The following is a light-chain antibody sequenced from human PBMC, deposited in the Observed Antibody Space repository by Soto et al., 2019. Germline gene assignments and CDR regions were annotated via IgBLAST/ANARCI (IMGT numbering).Light chain of an antibody. CDR1: ENIYTN. V-gene: IGKV3-15*01. CDR2: GAS. Sequence: IVMTQSPATLSVSPDERAALSCRASENIYTNLAWYQQKPGQAPRLLFYGASTRATGLPARFSGTGSGTEFTLTINSLQAEDSAVYYCQQYYNWPRTFGQGTRLEIK. CDR3: QQYYNWPRT. J-gene: IGKJ5*01.